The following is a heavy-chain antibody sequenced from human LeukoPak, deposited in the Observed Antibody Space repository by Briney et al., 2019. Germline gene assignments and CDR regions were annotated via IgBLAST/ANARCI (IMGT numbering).Heavy chain of an antibody. CDR3: ARSRPYRSSPGIAVAKGPIDY. CDR2: INHSGST. Sequence: SETLSLTCAVYGGPFSGYYWSWIRQPPGKGLEWIGEINHSGSTNYNPSLKSRVTISVDTSKNQFSLKLSSVTAADTAVYYCARSRPYRSSPGIAVAKGPIDYWGQGTLVTVSS. D-gene: IGHD6-19*01. J-gene: IGHJ4*02. CDR1: GGPFSGYY. V-gene: IGHV4-34*01.